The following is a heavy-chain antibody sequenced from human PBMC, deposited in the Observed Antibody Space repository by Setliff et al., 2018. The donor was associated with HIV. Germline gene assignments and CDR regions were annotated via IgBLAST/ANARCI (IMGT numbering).Heavy chain of an antibody. CDR2: ISASGGST. CDR1: GFTFSNYA. J-gene: IGHJ4*02. D-gene: IGHD3-22*01. V-gene: IGHV3-23*01. CDR3: AKGAYYYDSSGYSIDY. Sequence: LRLSCAASGFTFSNYAMSWVRQAPGKGLEWVSIISASGGSTYYADSVKGRFTISRDKSKNTLYLQMNSLRAEDTAVYYCAKGAYYYDSSGYSIDYWGQGTLVTVSS.